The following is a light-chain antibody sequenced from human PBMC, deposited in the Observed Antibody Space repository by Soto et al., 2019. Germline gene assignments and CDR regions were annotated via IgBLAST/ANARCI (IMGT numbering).Light chain of an antibody. V-gene: IGKV3D-15*01. CDR3: QQYNNWPLT. CDR1: QSVSSN. J-gene: IGKJ4*01. CDR2: GAS. Sequence: IVLTQSPATLSVSPGERATLSCRASQSVSSNLAWHQQRPGQAPRLLIYGASTRATGVPARFSGGGSGTEFTLTITSLQSEDLAVYYCQQYNNWPLTFGGGTTVEI.